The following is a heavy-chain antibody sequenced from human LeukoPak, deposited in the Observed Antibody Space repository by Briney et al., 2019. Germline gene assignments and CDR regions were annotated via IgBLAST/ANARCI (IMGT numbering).Heavy chain of an antibody. V-gene: IGHV1-58*01. Sequence: SVKVSCKASGFTFTSSVVQWVRQARGQRLEWIGWIVVGSGNTNYAQKFQERVTITRDMSTSTAYMELSSLRFEDTAVYYCVKPKDNSLYCFDYWGQGTLVTVSS. J-gene: IGHJ4*02. CDR3: VKPKDNSLYCFDY. CDR2: IVVGSGNT. CDR1: GFTFTSSV. D-gene: IGHD1-20*01.